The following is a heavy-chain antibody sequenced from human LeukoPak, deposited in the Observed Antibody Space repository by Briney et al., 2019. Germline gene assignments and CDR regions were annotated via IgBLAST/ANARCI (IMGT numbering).Heavy chain of an antibody. CDR2: ISGSGGST. CDR1: GLSFSSYA. CDR3: ARDQGVNYEELRYYYYYYYGMDV. J-gene: IGHJ6*02. V-gene: IGHV3-23*01. D-gene: IGHD1-7*01. Sequence: GGSLRLSCAASGLSFSSYAMSWVRQAPGKGLEWVSSISGSGGSTYYADSVKGRFTISRDNSKNTLYLQMHSLRAEDTAVYYCARDQGVNYEELRYYYYYYYGMDVWGQGTTVTVSS.